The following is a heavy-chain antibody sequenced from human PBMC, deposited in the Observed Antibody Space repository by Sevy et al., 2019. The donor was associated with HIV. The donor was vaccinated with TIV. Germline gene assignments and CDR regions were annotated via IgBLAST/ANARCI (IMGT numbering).Heavy chain of an antibody. CDR3: AGGRYDSSGSFDAFDI. CDR1: GFTFITYA. CDR2: IYGSGGAT. V-gene: IGHV3-23*01. Sequence: GGSLRLSCKPSGFTFITYAMNWVRQAPGKGLEWVSTIYGSGGATYYADSVKGRFTISRDNSKNTLYLQMNSLRTEDSAVYYCAGGRYDSSGSFDAFDIWGQGTMVTVSS. D-gene: IGHD3-22*01. J-gene: IGHJ3*02.